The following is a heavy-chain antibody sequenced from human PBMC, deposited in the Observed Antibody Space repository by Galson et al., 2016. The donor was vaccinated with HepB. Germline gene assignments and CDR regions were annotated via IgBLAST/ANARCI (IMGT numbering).Heavy chain of an antibody. CDR3: ARDNGDYGDALDI. CDR2: IYYSGST. J-gene: IGHJ3*02. CDR1: GASISSGDYF. V-gene: IGHV4-31*03. Sequence: TLSLTCTVSGASISSGDYFWSWIRQHPGKGLEWIGYIYYSGSTFYNPTLKSRINISLDTSKNQFCLKLTSVTAADTAVYYCARDNGDYGDALDIWGQGRVVTVSS. D-gene: IGHD4-17*01.